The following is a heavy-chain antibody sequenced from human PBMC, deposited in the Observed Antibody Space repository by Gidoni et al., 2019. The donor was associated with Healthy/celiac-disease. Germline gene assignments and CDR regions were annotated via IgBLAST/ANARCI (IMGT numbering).Heavy chain of an antibody. CDR1: GFTFDDYA. CDR3: AKGHSSHGSDWFDP. CDR2: ISGDGGST. V-gene: IGHV3-43*02. D-gene: IGHD6-6*01. J-gene: IGHJ5*02. Sequence: EVQLVESGGGVVQPGGSLRLSCAASGFTFDDYAMHWVRQAPGKGLEWVSLISGDGGSTYYADSVKGRFTISRDNSKNALYLQMNSLRTEDTALYYCAKGHSSHGSDWFDPWGQGTLVTVSS.